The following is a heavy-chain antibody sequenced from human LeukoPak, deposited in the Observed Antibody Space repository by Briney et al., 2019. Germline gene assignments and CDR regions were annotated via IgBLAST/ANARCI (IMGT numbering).Heavy chain of an antibody. D-gene: IGHD2-2*01. J-gene: IGHJ4*02. CDR3: AKRVSIVVYPPGAAARVAFDY. CDR2: ISGIGGST. V-gene: IGHV3-23*01. Sequence: GGSLRLSCAASGFTFSSYAMSWVRQAPGKGLEWVSAISGIGGSTYYADSVKGRFTISRDNSKNTLYLQMNSLRAEDTAVYYCAKRVSIVVYPPGAAARVAFDYWGQGTLVTVSS. CDR1: GFTFSSYA.